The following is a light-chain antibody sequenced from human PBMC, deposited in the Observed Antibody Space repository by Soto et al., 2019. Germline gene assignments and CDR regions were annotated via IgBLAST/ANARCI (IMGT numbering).Light chain of an antibody. CDR2: WAS. CDR1: QNILYNSNNRNY. J-gene: IGKJ1*01. V-gene: IGKV4-1*01. CDR3: QQYYSLWT. Sequence: DIVMTQSPDSLAVSLGERATSNCKSSQNILYNSNNRNYLAWYQQKPGQPPKLLIYWASTRESGVPDRFSGSGSGTDFTLTISSLQAEDVAVYYCQQYYSLWTFGQGTKVEIK.